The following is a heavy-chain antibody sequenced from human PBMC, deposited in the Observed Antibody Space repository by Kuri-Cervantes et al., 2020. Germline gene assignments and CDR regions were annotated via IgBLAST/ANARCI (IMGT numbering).Heavy chain of an antibody. CDR1: GFTFSSYG. CDR2: ISYDGSNK. V-gene: IGHV3-30*18. CDR3: AKVSYGGSHGSGSH. D-gene: IGHD3-10*01. J-gene: IGHJ4*02. Sequence: GESLKISCAASGFTFSSYGMHWVRQAPGKGLEWVAVISYDGSNKYYADSVKGRFTISRDNAKNSLYLQMNSLRVKDTAVYYCAKVSYGGSHGSGSHWGQGTLVTVSS.